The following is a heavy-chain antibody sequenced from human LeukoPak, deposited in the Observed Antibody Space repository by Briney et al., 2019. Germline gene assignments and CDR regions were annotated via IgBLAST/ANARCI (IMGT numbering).Heavy chain of an antibody. J-gene: IGHJ4*02. CDR2: ISWNSGSI. V-gene: IGHV3-9*01. CDR3: ATTPSYYYDSSL. Sequence: PGGSLRLSCAASGFTFDDYAMHWVRQAPGKGLEWVSGISWNSGSIGYADSVKGRFTISRDNAKNSLYLQMNSLRAEDTAVYYCATTPSYYYDSSLWGQGTLVTVSS. D-gene: IGHD3-22*01. CDR1: GFTFDDYA.